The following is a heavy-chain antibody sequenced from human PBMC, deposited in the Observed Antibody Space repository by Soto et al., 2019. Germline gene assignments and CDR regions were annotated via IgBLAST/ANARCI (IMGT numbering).Heavy chain of an antibody. CDR3: AREGDFSIND. D-gene: IGHD4-4*01. CDR2: IRSKAYGGTT. J-gene: IGHJ4*02. V-gene: IGHV3-49*03. Sequence: EVQLVESGGGLIQPGRSLRLSCKASGFILGDYALSWIRQTPGKGLEWVGFIRSKAYGGTTEYAASVKGRFSISRDESTSIAYLQMNSLKTEDTAVYYCAREGDFSINDWGQGTLVTVSS. CDR1: GFILGDYA.